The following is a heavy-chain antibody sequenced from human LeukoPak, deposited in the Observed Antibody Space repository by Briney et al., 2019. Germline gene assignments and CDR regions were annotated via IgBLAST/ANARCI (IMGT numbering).Heavy chain of an antibody. CDR3: ARLEMATITSFDY. CDR1: EYSFSTDW. V-gene: IGHV5-51*01. D-gene: IGHD5-24*01. Sequence: GESLKISCKGSEYSFSTDWIGWVRQMPGKGLEWMGIIYIGDSETRYSPSFQGQVTISADKSISTAYLQWSGLKASDTAMYYCARLEMATITSFDYWGQGTLVTVSS. J-gene: IGHJ4*02. CDR2: IYIGDSET.